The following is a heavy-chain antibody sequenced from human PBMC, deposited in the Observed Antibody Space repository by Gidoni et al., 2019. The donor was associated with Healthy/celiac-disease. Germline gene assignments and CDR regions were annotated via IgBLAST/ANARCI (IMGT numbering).Heavy chain of an antibody. V-gene: IGHV3-30*18. D-gene: IGHD4-17*01. J-gene: IGHJ4*02. Sequence: QVQLVESGGGVVQPGRSLRLSCAASGFTFSSYGMHWVRQAPGKGLEWVAVISYDGSNKYYADSVKGRFTISRDKSKNTLYLQMNSLRAEDTAVYYCANTQFVDYGGNSRYFDYWGQGTLVTVSS. CDR2: ISYDGSNK. CDR1: GFTFSSYG. CDR3: ANTQFVDYGGNSRYFDY.